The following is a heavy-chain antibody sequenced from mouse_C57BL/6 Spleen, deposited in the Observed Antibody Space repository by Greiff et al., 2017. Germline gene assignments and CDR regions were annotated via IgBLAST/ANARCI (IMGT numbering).Heavy chain of an antibody. J-gene: IGHJ1*03. CDR3: ARRIYYYGSSYGYFDV. Sequence: EVQLVESGPGMVKPSQSLSLTCTVTGYSITSGYDWHWIRHFPGNKLEWMGYISYSGSTNYNPSLKSRISITHDTSKNHFFLKLNSVTTEDTATYYCARRIYYYGSSYGYFDVWGTGTTVTVSS. V-gene: IGHV3-1*01. CDR2: ISYSGST. D-gene: IGHD1-1*01. CDR1: GYSITSGYD.